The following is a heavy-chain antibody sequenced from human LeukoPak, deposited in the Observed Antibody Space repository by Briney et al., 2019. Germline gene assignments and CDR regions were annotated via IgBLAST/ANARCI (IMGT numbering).Heavy chain of an antibody. V-gene: IGHV3-7*01. Sequence: PGGSLRLSCAASGFTFSSYWMSWVRQAPGKGLEWVANIKQDGSEKYYVDSVKGRFTISRDNAKNSLYLQMNSLRAEDTAVYYCARGVEYYYDSSGYYLDYWGQGTLVTVSS. CDR1: GFTFSSYW. J-gene: IGHJ4*02. CDR2: IKQDGSEK. CDR3: ARGVEYYYDSSGYYLDY. D-gene: IGHD3-22*01.